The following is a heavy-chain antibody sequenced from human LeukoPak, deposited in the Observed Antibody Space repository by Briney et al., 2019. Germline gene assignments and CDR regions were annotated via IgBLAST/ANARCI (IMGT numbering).Heavy chain of an antibody. Sequence: PGGSLRLPCAASGFTFSTYWMHWVRQAPGKGLVWLSRISSDGSSTNYADSVKGRFTLSRDNSKNTLYLQLNSLRAEDTAVYYCARLSGSYYEADYWGQGTLVTVSS. CDR2: ISSDGSST. CDR3: ARLSGSYYEADY. J-gene: IGHJ4*02. V-gene: IGHV3-74*01. CDR1: GFTFSTYW. D-gene: IGHD1-26*01.